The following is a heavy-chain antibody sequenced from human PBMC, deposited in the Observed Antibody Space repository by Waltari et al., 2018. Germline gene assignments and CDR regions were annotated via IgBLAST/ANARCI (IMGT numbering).Heavy chain of an antibody. CDR1: GYTFTSYA. Sequence: QVQLVQSGAEVKKPGASVKVSCKASGYTFTSYAMHWVRQAPGQRLEWMGWINAGNGNTKYSQKFQGRVTITRDTSASTADMELSSLRSEDTAVYYCVSAAAGYYFDYWGQGTLVTVSS. CDR3: VSAAAGYYFDY. J-gene: IGHJ4*02. CDR2: INAGNGNT. D-gene: IGHD6-13*01. V-gene: IGHV1-3*01.